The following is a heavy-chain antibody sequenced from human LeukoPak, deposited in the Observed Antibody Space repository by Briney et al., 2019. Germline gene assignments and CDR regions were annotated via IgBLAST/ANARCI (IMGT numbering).Heavy chain of an antibody. V-gene: IGHV3-30*03. J-gene: IGHJ4*02. D-gene: IGHD5-24*01. CDR1: GLTFSSYG. CDR3: ARDFSLQLFDY. Sequence: PGRSLRLSCAASGLTFSSYGMHWVRQAPGKGLEWVAVILSDGSNKYYADSVKGRFTISRDNSKNTLYLQMNSLRAEDTAVYYCARDFSLQLFDYWGQGTLVTVFS. CDR2: ILSDGSNK.